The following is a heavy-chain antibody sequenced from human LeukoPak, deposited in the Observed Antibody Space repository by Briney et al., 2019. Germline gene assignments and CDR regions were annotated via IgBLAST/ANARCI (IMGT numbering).Heavy chain of an antibody. V-gene: IGHV4-34*01. CDR3: ARRGSGSYYNDLMDY. D-gene: IGHD3-10*01. CDR2: INHSGST. Sequence: SETLSFTCAVYGGSFSGYYWSWIRQPPGLGLEWTGEINHSGSTNYNPSLKSRVTISVDTSKNQFSLKLSSVTAADTAVYYCARRGSGSYYNDLMDYWGQGTLVTVSS. J-gene: IGHJ4*02. CDR1: GGSFSGYY.